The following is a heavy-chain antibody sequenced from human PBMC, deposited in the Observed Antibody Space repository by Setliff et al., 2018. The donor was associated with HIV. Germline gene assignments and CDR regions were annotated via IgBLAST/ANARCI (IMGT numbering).Heavy chain of an antibody. Sequence: GGSLRLSCAASGFTFRNYGMHWVRQAPGKGLEWVAFIRLDGSNKFYADSVKGRFTISRDNSKNTLFLQMNSLRSEDTDVYYCAKEDQRVTSVDYWGQGTPVTVSS. V-gene: IGHV3-30*02. D-gene: IGHD2-2*01. J-gene: IGHJ4*02. CDR3: AKEDQRVTSVDY. CDR2: IRLDGSNK. CDR1: GFTFRNYG.